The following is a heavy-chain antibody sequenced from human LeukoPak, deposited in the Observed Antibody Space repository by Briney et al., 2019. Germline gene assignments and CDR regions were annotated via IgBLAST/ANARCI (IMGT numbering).Heavy chain of an antibody. Sequence: GGSLRLSCTASGFTFSNFDMGWVRQAPGKGLEWVPAITNRGDGTYFADSVRGRVTISRDNSKDTLYLQLNSLRADDTAVYYCAKDARRTSGWYYFDSWGQGALVTVSS. CDR1: GFTFSNFD. CDR3: AKDARRTSGWYYFDS. J-gene: IGHJ4*02. V-gene: IGHV3-23*01. CDR2: ITNRGDGT. D-gene: IGHD6-19*01.